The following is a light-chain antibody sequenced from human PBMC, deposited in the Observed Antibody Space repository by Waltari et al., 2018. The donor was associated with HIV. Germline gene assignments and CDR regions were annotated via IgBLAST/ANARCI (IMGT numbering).Light chain of an antibody. CDR3: QHYNTSSPWT. J-gene: IGKJ1*01. Sequence: DLQMTQSPSTLSTSVGDRLTITFRASQSIDTWLALYQQKSGKAPKLLVYKASSLESGVPSRFSGSGSGTEFTLTISSLQPDDIATYYCQHYNTSSPWTFGQGTRVDI. V-gene: IGKV1-5*03. CDR1: QSIDTW. CDR2: KAS.